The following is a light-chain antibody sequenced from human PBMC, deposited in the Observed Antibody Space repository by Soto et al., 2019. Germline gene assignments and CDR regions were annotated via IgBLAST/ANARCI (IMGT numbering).Light chain of an antibody. Sequence: IVLMQSPGTLSVSSGERATLACRASQNIHNHMSWFLQKPGQTPRLLIYDASNRATGIPARFSGSGSGTEFTLTISSLQPDDFATYYCQHYNSYSEAFGQGTKVDIK. CDR1: QNIHNH. CDR2: DAS. V-gene: IGKV3D-15*02. CDR3: QHYNSYSEA. J-gene: IGKJ1*01.